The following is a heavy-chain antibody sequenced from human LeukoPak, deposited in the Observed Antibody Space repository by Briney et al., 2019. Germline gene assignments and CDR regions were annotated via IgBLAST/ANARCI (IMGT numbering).Heavy chain of an antibody. CDR1: GFTFSAYV. Sequence: GRSLRLSCAASGFTFSAYVMPWVRQAPGKGLECVAVISNDGNEKYYADSVKGRFSISRDNSKNTLYLQMSSLRTEDTAVYYCARDGGYTGGWTYGAGDYWGQGTLVTVSS. D-gene: IGHD2-8*02. J-gene: IGHJ4*01. CDR3: ARDGGYTGGWTYGAGDY. V-gene: IGHV3-30*04. CDR2: ISNDGNEK.